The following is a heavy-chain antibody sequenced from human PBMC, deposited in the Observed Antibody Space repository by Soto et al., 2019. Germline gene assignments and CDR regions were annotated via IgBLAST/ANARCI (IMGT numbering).Heavy chain of an antibody. CDR1: GYTFTSYY. V-gene: IGHV1-46*01. D-gene: IGHD2-15*01. Sequence: ASVKVSCKASGYTFTSYYMHWVRQAPGQGLEWKGIINPSGGSTSYAQKFQGRVTMTRDTSTITVYMELSSLRSEDTAVFYCARNVVAATLPINWFDPWGQGTLVTVSS. CDR2: INPSGGST. CDR3: ARNVVAATLPINWFDP. J-gene: IGHJ5*02.